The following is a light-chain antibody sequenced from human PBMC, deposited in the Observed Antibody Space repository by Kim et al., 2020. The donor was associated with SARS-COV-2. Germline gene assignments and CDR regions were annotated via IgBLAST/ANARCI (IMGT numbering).Light chain of an antibody. CDR1: NIGSYI. J-gene: IGLJ3*02. CDR2: YDN. V-gene: IGLV3-21*04. Sequence: VAPGGTATISCGGDNIGSYIVHWYQRKPGQAPLLVIYYDNDRPSGIPERFSGSNSGNTATLTISRAEAGDEADYFCQVWDSSAFWVFGGGTQLTVL. CDR3: QVWDSSAFWV.